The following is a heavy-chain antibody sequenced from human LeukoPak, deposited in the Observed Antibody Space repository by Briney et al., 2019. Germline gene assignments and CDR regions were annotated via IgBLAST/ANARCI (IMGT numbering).Heavy chain of an antibody. Sequence: GGSLRLSCAASGFTFSSYAMSWVRQAPGKGLEWVSAISGSGGSTYYADSVKGRFTISRDNSKNTLYLQMNSLRAEDTAVYYCARDGGGYYYDSSGEYDYWGQGTLVTVSS. J-gene: IGHJ4*02. CDR3: ARDGGGYYYDSSGEYDY. D-gene: IGHD3-22*01. CDR1: GFTFSSYA. CDR2: ISGSGGST. V-gene: IGHV3-23*01.